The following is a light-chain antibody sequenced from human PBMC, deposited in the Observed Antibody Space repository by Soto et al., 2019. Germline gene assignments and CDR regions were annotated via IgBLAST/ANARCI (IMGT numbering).Light chain of an antibody. V-gene: IGKV1-5*03. CDR3: QKYNSAPHT. CDR2: KAS. CDR1: QTISNW. J-gene: IGKJ4*01. Sequence: IQMTQSPSTLSASVGYRFTITCQASQTISNWLAWYQQKPGKAPKLLIYKASTLESGVPSRFSGSESGTEFTLTISSLQPEDVATYYCQKYNSAPHTFGGGTKVDIK.